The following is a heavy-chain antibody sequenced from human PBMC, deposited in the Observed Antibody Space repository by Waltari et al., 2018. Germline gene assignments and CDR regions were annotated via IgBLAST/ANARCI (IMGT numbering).Heavy chain of an antibody. CDR1: GFTVSSNY. Sequence: EVQLVESGGGLIQPGGSLRFSCAASGFTVSSNYMIWVRQAPGKGLEWVSVIYSGGSTYYADSVKGRFTISRDNSKNTLYLQMNSLRAEDTAVYYCARGYSSGRGYFDYWGQGTLVTVSS. V-gene: IGHV3-53*01. CDR2: IYSGGST. J-gene: IGHJ4*02. CDR3: ARGYSSGRGYFDY. D-gene: IGHD6-19*01.